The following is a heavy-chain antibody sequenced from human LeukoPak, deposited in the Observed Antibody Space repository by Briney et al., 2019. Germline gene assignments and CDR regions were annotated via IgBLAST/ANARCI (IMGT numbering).Heavy chain of an antibody. J-gene: IGHJ4*02. V-gene: IGHV3-11*06. Sequence: KPGGSLRLSCAASGFTFSDSYMSWIRQAPGKGLEWVSDISSSSSYTNYADSVQGRFTISRDNSKNTMSLQMKSLRPEDTAVYYCARRADYYDSSYFDYWGQGTQVTVSS. CDR2: ISSSSSYT. D-gene: IGHD3-22*01. CDR3: ARRADYYDSSYFDY. CDR1: GFTFSDSY.